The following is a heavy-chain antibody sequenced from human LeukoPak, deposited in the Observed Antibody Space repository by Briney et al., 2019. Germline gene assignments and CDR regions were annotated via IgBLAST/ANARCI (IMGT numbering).Heavy chain of an antibody. Sequence: PSETLSLTCSVSGGSISSYYWSWVRQPPGEGLEWIGYIYISGNTNYNPSLKSRVTISVDTSKNQFSLKLNSVTAADTAVYYCARDRYPHSNRFDPWGQGILVTVSS. CDR2: IYISGNT. J-gene: IGHJ5*02. CDR3: ARDRYPHSNRFDP. D-gene: IGHD2-21*01. V-gene: IGHV4-4*09. CDR1: GGSISSYY.